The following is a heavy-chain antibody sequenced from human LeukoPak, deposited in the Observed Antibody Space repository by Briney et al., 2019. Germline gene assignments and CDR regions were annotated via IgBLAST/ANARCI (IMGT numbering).Heavy chain of an antibody. CDR3: ARVVGAMGSEYYFDY. Sequence: PGGSLRLSCAASGFTFSSYEMNWVRQAPGKGLEWVSYISSSGSTIYYADSVKGRFTISRDNAKNSLYLQMNSLRAEDTAVYYCARVVGAMGSEYYFDYWGQGTLVTVSS. V-gene: IGHV3-48*03. CDR1: GFTFSSYE. D-gene: IGHD1-26*01. CDR2: ISSSGSTI. J-gene: IGHJ4*02.